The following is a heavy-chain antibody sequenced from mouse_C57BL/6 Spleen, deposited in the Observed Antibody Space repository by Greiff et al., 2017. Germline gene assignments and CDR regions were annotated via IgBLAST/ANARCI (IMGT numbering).Heavy chain of an antibody. Sequence: VHLVESGAELAKPGASVKLSCKASGYTFTSYWMHWVKQRPGQGLEWIGYINPSSGYTKYNQKFKDKATLTADKSSSTAYMQLSSLTYEDSAVYYCAMGDYDDYYAMDYWGQGTSVTVSS. V-gene: IGHV1-7*01. D-gene: IGHD2-4*01. CDR3: AMGDYDDYYAMDY. CDR1: GYTFTSYW. CDR2: INPSSGYT. J-gene: IGHJ4*01.